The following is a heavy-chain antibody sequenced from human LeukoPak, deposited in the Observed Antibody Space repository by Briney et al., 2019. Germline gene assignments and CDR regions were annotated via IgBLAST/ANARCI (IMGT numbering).Heavy chain of an antibody. CDR3: ARGTRTVKFDY. CDR2: INHSGST. D-gene: IGHD2-2*01. CDR1: GGSFSGYY. J-gene: IGHJ4*02. Sequence: PSETLSLTCAVYGGSFSGYYWSWIRQPPGKGLEWIGEINHSGSTNYNPSLKSRVTISVDTSKNQFSLKLSSVTAADTAVYYCARGTRTVKFDYWGQGTLVPVSS. V-gene: IGHV4-34*01.